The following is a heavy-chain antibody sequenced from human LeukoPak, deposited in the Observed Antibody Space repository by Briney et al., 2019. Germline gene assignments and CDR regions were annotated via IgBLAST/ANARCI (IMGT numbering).Heavy chain of an antibody. CDR3: ARAPYGSGSYPTHFDY. Sequence: SETLSLTCSVSGGSISSSSYFWGWIRQPPGKGLEWIASVHYSGSTYYNPSLKSRVTISVDTSKNQFSLKLSSVTAADTAVYYCARAPYGSGSYPTHFDYWGQGTLVTVSS. J-gene: IGHJ4*02. V-gene: IGHV4-39*07. CDR1: GGSISSSSYF. D-gene: IGHD3-10*01. CDR2: VHYSGST.